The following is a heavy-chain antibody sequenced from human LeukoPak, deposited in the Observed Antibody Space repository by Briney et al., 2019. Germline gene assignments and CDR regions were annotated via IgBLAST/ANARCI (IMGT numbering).Heavy chain of an antibody. CDR1: GFTFSSYA. Sequence: GGSLRLSCAASGFTFSSYAMSWVRQAPGKGLEWVSAISGSGGSTYYADSVKGRFTISRDNSKNTLYLQMNSLRAEDTAVYYCAKDDGSGRLNYYYGMDVWGQGTTVTVSS. V-gene: IGHV3-23*01. D-gene: IGHD3-10*01. CDR2: ISGSGGST. CDR3: AKDDGSGRLNYYYGMDV. J-gene: IGHJ6*02.